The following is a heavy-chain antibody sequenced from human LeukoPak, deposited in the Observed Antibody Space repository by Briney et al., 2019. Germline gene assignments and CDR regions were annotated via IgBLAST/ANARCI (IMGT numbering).Heavy chain of an antibody. V-gene: IGHV3-48*01. D-gene: IGHD3-9*01. CDR1: GFTFSSYN. CDR3: ARDRYILTGYCYFDY. Sequence: GSLRLSCAASGFTFSSYNMNWVRQAPGKGLEWVSYISSGGTIMHYADSVKGRFTISRDNAKKSLFLQMNSLRAEDTAVYYCARDRYILTGYCYFDYWGQGTLVTVSS. CDR2: ISSGGTIM. J-gene: IGHJ4*02.